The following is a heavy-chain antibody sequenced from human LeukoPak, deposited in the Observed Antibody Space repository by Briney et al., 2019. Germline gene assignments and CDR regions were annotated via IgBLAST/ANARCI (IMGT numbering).Heavy chain of an antibody. CDR2: ISAYNGNT. CDR3: ARDARIGVAGSLGSDL. J-gene: IGHJ5*02. D-gene: IGHD6-19*01. V-gene: IGHV1-18*01. CDR1: GYSFNNFG. Sequence: ASVKVSCKASGYSFNNFGFSWVRQAPGQGLEWLGWISAYNGNTYYIQRLQDRVTLTTDASTDTAYMELTNLTSDDTATYFCARDARIGVAGSLGSDLWGQGTLVTASS.